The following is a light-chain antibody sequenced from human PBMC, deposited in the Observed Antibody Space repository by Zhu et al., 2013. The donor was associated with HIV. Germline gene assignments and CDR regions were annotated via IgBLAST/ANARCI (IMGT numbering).Light chain of an antibody. V-gene: IGLV4-69*01. CDR2: LDVDGSH. CDR1: SGHSTYA. J-gene: IGLJ3*02. Sequence: SGSLGASVTLTCTLSSGHSTYAVAWHQQQPEKGPRFLMKLDVDGSHTKGDGIPDRFAGSTSGAERYLTISTLQSEDEADYYCQTWDTGIQVFGGGTKLTVL. CDR3: QTWDTGIQV.